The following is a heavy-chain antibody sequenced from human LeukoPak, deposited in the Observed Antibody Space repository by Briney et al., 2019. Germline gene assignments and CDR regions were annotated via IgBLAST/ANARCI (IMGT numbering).Heavy chain of an antibody. J-gene: IGHJ4*02. CDR1: GFTFSSYA. V-gene: IGHV3-30*04. CDR2: ISYDGINK. Sequence: PGRSLRLSCAASGFTFSSYAMHWVRQAPGKGLEWVAIISYDGINKYYADSVKGRFTISRDNSKNKLYLQMNSLRAEDTAVYYCARDTDSWYFDYWGQGTLVTVSS. D-gene: IGHD6-13*01. CDR3: ARDTDSWYFDY.